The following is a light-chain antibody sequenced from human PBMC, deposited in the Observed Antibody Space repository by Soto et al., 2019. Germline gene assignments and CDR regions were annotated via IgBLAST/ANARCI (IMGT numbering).Light chain of an antibody. Sequence: DIVMTQSPDSLAVSLGERATINCKSSQSVLYSSNNKNYLAWYQQKPGQPPKLLMYWASTRESGVPDRFTGSVSWTDFTLTISSLQAEDVAVYYCQQYYSTPPYTFGQGTKLEIK. CDR1: QSVLYSSNNKNY. J-gene: IGKJ2*01. CDR3: QQYYSTPPYT. CDR2: WAS. V-gene: IGKV4-1*01.